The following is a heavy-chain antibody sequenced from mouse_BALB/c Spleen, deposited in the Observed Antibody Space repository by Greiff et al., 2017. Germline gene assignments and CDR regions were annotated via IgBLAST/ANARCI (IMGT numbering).Heavy chain of an antibody. J-gene: IGHJ4*01. CDR2: IWAGGST. CDR1: GFSLTSYG. Sequence: QVQLKESGPGLVAPSQSLSITCTVSGFSLTSYGVHWVRQPPGKGLEWLGVIWAGGSTNYNSALMSRLSISKDNSKSQVFLKLNSLQTDDTATYYCAKKGGLLRGGAMDYWGQGTSVTVSS. V-gene: IGHV2-9*02. CDR3: AKKGGLLRGGAMDY. D-gene: IGHD1-1*01.